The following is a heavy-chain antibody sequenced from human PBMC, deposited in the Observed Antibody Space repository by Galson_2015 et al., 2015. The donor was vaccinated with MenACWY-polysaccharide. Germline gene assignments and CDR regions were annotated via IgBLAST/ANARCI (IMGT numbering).Heavy chain of an antibody. V-gene: IGHV3-11*01. CDR3: ARDRSPSDHYCGGDCSVFEDY. CDR2: ISSSGSTI. Sequence: SLRLSCAASGFTLSDYYMSWIRQAPGKGLEWVSYISSSGSTIYYADSVKGRFTISRDNAKNSLYLQMNSLRAEDTAVYYCARDRSPSDHYCGGDCSVFEDYWGQGTLVTVSS. J-gene: IGHJ4*02. D-gene: IGHD2-21*02. CDR1: GFTLSDYY.